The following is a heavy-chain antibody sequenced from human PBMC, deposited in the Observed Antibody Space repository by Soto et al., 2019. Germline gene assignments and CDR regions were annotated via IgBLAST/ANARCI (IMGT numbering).Heavy chain of an antibody. CDR2: IYYSGST. CDR3: ARQSYGDNPPWFDP. D-gene: IGHD4-17*01. Sequence: QLQLQESGPGLVKPSETLSLTCTVSGGSISSGSYYWGWIRQSPGKGLEWIGNIYYSGSTNYHPALKSQVTISVDTSKNHFSVKLSSVTAADTAVYFCARQSYGDNPPWFDPWGQGTLVTVSS. CDR1: GGSISSGSYY. V-gene: IGHV4-39*01. J-gene: IGHJ5*02.